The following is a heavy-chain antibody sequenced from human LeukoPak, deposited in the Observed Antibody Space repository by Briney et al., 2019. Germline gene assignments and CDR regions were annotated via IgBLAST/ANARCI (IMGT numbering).Heavy chain of an antibody. J-gene: IGHJ3*02. V-gene: IGHV4-30-2*01. CDR2: IYHSGST. CDR3: ARDRKNAFDI. CDR1: GDSIGSGGYY. Sequence: SQTLSLTCVVSGDSIGSGGYYWTWIRQPPGKGLEWIGCIYHSGSTYYNPSLKSRVTISVDRSKNQFSLKLSSVTAADTAVYYCARDRKNAFDIWGQGTMVTVSS.